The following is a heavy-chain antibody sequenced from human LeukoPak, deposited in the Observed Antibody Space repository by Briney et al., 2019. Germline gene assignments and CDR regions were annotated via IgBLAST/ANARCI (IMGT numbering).Heavy chain of an antibody. CDR2: ISYDGSNK. J-gene: IGHJ4*02. V-gene: IGHV3-30-3*01. CDR1: GFTFSSYA. CDR3: ARRSGYSSSWYEVRDDY. Sequence: GRSLRLSCAASGFTFSSYAMHWVRQAPGKGLEWVAVISYDGSNKYYADSVKGRFTISRDNSKNTLYLQMNSLRAEDTAVYYCARRSGYSSSWYEVRDDYWGQGTLVTVSS. D-gene: IGHD6-13*01.